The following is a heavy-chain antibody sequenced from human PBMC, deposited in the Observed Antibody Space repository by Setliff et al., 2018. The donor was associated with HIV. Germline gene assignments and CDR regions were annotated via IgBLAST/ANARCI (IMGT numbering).Heavy chain of an antibody. Sequence: PSETLSLTCAVYGGSFSGYYWSWIRQPPGKGLEWSGEINHSGSTNYNPSLKSRVTISVDTSKNQFSLKLSSVTAADTAVYYCARGDGDGYFYYFDYWGQGTLVTVSS. CDR2: INHSGST. CDR1: GGSFSGYY. J-gene: IGHJ4*02. CDR3: ARGDGDGYFYYFDY. V-gene: IGHV4-34*01. D-gene: IGHD5-12*01.